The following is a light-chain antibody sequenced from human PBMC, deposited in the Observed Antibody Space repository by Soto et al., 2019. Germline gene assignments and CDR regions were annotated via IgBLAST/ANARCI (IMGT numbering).Light chain of an antibody. V-gene: IGLV2-14*03. CDR3: SSYASTNSLV. Sequence: QYALAQPASVSGSPGQSITISCTGSSSDIGYYNFVSWYQQHPGKAPKLLIFGVTNRPSGISDRFSGSKSGATASLTISGLLAEDEADYYCSSYASTNSLVFGTGTKLTVL. J-gene: IGLJ1*01. CDR2: GVT. CDR1: SSDIGYYNF.